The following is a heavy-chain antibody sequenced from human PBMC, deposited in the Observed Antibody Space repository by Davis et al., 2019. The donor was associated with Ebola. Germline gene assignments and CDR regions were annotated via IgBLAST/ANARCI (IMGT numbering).Heavy chain of an antibody. J-gene: IGHJ4*02. V-gene: IGHV5-51*01. Sequence: KVSCKGSGCSFSTYWIGWVRQMPGKGLEWMGIIYPGDSDNRYSPSFQGQVTISADNSINTAYLQWSSLKASDSAMYYCARRDSSGYFLFGSWGQGTLVSVSS. CDR2: IYPGDSDN. D-gene: IGHD3-22*01. CDR1: GCSFSTYW. CDR3: ARRDSSGYFLFGS.